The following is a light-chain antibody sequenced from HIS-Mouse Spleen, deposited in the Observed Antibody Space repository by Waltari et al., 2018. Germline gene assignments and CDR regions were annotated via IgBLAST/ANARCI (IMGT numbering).Light chain of an antibody. J-gene: IGKJ2*01. CDR1: QSVSSSY. CDR3: QQYGSSPXYT. V-gene: IGKV3-20*01. CDR2: GAS. Sequence: EIVLTRSPGTLSLSPGERATLSCRASQSVSSSYLAWYQQKPGQAPRLLIYGASSRATGIPDRFSGSGSGTDFTLTISRLEPEDFAVYYCQQYGSSPXYTFGQGTKLEIK.